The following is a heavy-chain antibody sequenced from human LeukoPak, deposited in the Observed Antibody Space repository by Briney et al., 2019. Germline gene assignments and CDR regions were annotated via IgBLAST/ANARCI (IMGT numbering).Heavy chain of an antibody. CDR3: ARPLYGSGSYYPDY. Sequence: GASVKVSCKASGYTFTSYGISWVRQAPGQGLEWMGWISAYNGNTNYAQKLQGRVTMTTDTSTSTAYMELRSLRSDDTAVYYCARPLYGSGSYYPDYWGQGTLVTVSS. CDR1: GYTFTSYG. D-gene: IGHD3-10*01. J-gene: IGHJ4*02. V-gene: IGHV1-18*01. CDR2: ISAYNGNT.